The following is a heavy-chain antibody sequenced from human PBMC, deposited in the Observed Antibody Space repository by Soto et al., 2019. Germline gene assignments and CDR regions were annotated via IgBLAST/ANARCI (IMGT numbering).Heavy chain of an antibody. CDR3: ATRRTYYYASSGYYPQGQNAFDI. V-gene: IGHV3-30-3*01. Sequence: QVQLVESGGGVVQPGRSLRLSCAASGFTFSSYAMHWVRQAPGKGLEWVAVISYDGSNKYYADSVKGRFTISRDNSKNTLYLQMTSLRAEDTAVYYCATRRTYYYASSGYYPQGQNAFDIWGQGTMVTVSS. CDR2: ISYDGSNK. CDR1: GFTFSSYA. J-gene: IGHJ3*02. D-gene: IGHD3-22*01.